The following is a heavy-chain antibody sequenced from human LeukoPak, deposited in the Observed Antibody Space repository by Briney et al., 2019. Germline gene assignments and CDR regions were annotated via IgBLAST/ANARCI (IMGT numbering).Heavy chain of an antibody. V-gene: IGHV4-61*01. CDR3: ARGTYYYDSSGFIFFDY. CDR1: GGSISSGSYY. CDR2: ISYSGST. J-gene: IGHJ4*02. Sequence: SETLSLTCTVSGGSISSGSYYWSWIRQPPGKGLEWIGYISYSGSTNYNPSLKGRVTMSVDTSKNQFSLKLNSVTAADTAVYHCARGTYYYDSSGFIFFDYWGQGTLVTVSS. D-gene: IGHD3-22*01.